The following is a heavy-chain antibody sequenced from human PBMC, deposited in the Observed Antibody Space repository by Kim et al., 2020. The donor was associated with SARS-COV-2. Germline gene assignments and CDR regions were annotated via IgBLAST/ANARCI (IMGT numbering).Heavy chain of an antibody. Sequence: SETLSLTFTVSGYSISSGYYWGWIRQPPGKGLEWIGSIYHSGRTYYNPSLKSRVTISIDTSNNQFSLRLNSVTAADTAVYYCTSKYYYDSSGYYYADWWGQGTLVTVSS. CDR2: IYHSGRT. V-gene: IGHV4-38-2*02. D-gene: IGHD3-22*01. CDR3: TSKYYYDSSGYYYADW. J-gene: IGHJ4*02. CDR1: GYSISSGYY.